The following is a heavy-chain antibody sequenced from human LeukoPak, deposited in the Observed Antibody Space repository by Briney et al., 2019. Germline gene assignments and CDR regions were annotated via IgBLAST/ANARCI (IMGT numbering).Heavy chain of an antibody. D-gene: IGHD3-22*01. CDR2: INHSGST. CDR1: GGSFSGYY. V-gene: IGHV4-34*01. Sequence: SETLSLTCAVYGGSFSGYYWSWIRQPPGKGLEWIGEINHSGSTNYNPSLKSRVTISVDTSKNQFSLKLSSVTAADTAVYYCASFDVFEYYDSSGLGYWGQGTLVTVSS. J-gene: IGHJ4*02. CDR3: ASFDVFEYYDSSGLGY.